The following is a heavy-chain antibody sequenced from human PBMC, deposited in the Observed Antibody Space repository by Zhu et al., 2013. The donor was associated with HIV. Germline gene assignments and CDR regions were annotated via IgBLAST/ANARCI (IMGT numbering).Heavy chain of an antibody. J-gene: IGHJ6*02. D-gene: IGHD2-2*02. CDR3: ARDLERYCSSTSCYTSYYYYGMDV. CDR2: ISAYNGNT. Sequence: QVQLVQSGAEVKKPGASVKVSCKASGYTFTSYGISWVRQAPGQGLEWMGWISAYNGNTNYAQKLQGRVTMTTDTSTSTAYMELRSLRSDDTAVYYCARDLERYCSSTSCYTSYYYYGMDVWGQGTTVTVSS. CDR1: GYTFTSYG. V-gene: IGHV1-18*01.